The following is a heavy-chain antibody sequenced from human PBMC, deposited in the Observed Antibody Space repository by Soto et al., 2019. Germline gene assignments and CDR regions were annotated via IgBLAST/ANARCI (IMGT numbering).Heavy chain of an antibody. J-gene: IGHJ4*02. CDR3: ARGDDSSGYYYVENSLFDY. D-gene: IGHD3-22*01. CDR2: IYYSGST. Sequence: SETLSLTCTVSGGSISSGGYYWSWIRQHPGKGLEWIGYIYYSGSTYYNPSLKSRVTISVDTSKNQFSLKLSSVTAADTAVYYCARGDDSSGYYYVENSLFDYGGQGTLVTVSS. V-gene: IGHV4-31*03. CDR1: GGSISSGGYY.